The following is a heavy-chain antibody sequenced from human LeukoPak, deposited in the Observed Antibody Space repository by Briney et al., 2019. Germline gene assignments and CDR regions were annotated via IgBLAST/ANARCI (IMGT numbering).Heavy chain of an antibody. CDR3: ARSKVGAPTGLDY. V-gene: IGHV3-66*01. D-gene: IGHD1-26*01. Sequence: GGSLRLSCAASGCTVSRNDMIWARQAPGKGLEWVSVIYSGGSTHYADSVKGRFTISRDNSKNTLYLQMNSLRAEDTAVYYCARSKVGAPTGLDYWGQGTRVTVSS. CDR1: GCTVSRND. J-gene: IGHJ4*02. CDR2: IYSGGST.